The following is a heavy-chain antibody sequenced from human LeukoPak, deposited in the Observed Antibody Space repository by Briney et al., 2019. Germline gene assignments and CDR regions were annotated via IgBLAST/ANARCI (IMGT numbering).Heavy chain of an antibody. J-gene: IGHJ4*02. Sequence: ASVKVSCKASGYTFTGYYMHWVRQAPGQGLEWMGWINPNSGGTNYAQKFQGRVTMTRDTSISTAYMELSRLRSDDTAVYCCARVGRMGATFYFDYWGQGTLVTVSS. V-gene: IGHV1-2*02. CDR2: INPNSGGT. CDR1: GYTFTGYY. D-gene: IGHD1-26*01. CDR3: ARVGRMGATFYFDY.